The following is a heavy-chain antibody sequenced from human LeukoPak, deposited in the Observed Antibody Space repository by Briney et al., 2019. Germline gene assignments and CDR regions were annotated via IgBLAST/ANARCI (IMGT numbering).Heavy chain of an antibody. CDR1: GFTVSSNY. V-gene: IGHV3-21*01. CDR3: ARVYSANGYGSGYYDY. J-gene: IGHJ4*02. D-gene: IGHD3-10*01. CDR2: ITSTSNHI. Sequence: GGSLRLSCAASGFTVSSNYMNWVRQAPGKGLEWVSAITSTSNHINYADSVKGRFTISRDSANNSLYLQMNSLRAEDTAVYYCARVYSANGYGSGYYDYWGQGTLVTVSS.